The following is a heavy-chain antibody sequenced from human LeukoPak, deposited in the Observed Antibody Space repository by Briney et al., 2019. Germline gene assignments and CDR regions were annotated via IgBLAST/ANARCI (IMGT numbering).Heavy chain of an antibody. CDR3: ARHKNYDILTGYYSNWFDP. V-gene: IGHV4-4*07. D-gene: IGHD3-9*01. J-gene: IGHJ5*02. CDR2: IYISGST. Sequence: SETLSLTCTVSGGSISSYYWSWIRQPAGKGLEWIGRIYISGSTNYNPSLKSRVTISVDTSKNQFSLKLSSVTAADTAVYYCARHKNYDILTGYYSNWFDPWGQGTLVTVSS. CDR1: GGSISSYY.